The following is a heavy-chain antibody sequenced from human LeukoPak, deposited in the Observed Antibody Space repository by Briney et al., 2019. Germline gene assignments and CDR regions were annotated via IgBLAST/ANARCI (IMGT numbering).Heavy chain of an antibody. Sequence: GGSLRLSCAASGFTFDDYAMHWVRQAPGKGLEWVSGISWNSGSIGYADSVKGRFTISRDNAKNSLYLQMNSLRAEDTALYYCAKDSLDYGDYMGYFDYWGQGTLVTVSS. D-gene: IGHD4-17*01. J-gene: IGHJ4*02. CDR1: GFTFDDYA. V-gene: IGHV3-9*01. CDR3: AKDSLDYGDYMGYFDY. CDR2: ISWNSGSI.